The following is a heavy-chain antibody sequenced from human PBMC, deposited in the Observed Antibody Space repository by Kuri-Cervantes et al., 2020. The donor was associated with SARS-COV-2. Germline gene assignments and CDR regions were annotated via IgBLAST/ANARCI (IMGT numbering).Heavy chain of an antibody. V-gene: IGHV4-34*01. CDR1: GGSISSYY. CDR2: INHSGST. D-gene: IGHD3-22*01. J-gene: IGHJ3*02. Sequence: SETLSLTCTVSGGSISSYYWSWIRQPPGKGLEWIGEINHSGSTNYNPSLKSRVTISVDTSKNQFSLKLSSVTAADTAVYYCARRKRVYYDNRGKSYAFDIWGQGTMVTVSS. CDR3: ARRKRVYYDNRGKSYAFDI.